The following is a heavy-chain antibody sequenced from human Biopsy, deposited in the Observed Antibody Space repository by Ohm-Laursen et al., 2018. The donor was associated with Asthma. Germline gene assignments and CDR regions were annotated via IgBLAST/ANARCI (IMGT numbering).Heavy chain of an antibody. J-gene: IGHJ4*02. CDR1: GFTVSSDH. CDR3: ARGDSSGWSHYYFDY. D-gene: IGHD6-19*01. Sequence: SLRLSCAASGFTVSSDHMYWVRQAPGKGLEWVSVIYSGGTSHTADSVRGRFTIPRDFSKNTLHLQMHSLRVEDTAVCYCARGDSSGWSHYYFDYWGQGTLVTVPS. CDR2: IYSGGTS. V-gene: IGHV3-53*01.